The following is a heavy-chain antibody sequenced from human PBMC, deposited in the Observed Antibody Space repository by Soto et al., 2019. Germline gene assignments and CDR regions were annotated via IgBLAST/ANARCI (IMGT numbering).Heavy chain of an antibody. Sequence: VKVSCKASGYTFTGYYMHWVRQAPGQGLEWMGWINPNSGGTNYAQKFQGRVTMTRDTSISTAYMELSRLRSDDTAVYYCARTYYYDSSGYYPGGFQHWGQGTLVTVSS. CDR1: GYTFTGYY. CDR3: ARTYYYDSSGYYPGGFQH. J-gene: IGHJ1*01. D-gene: IGHD3-22*01. V-gene: IGHV1-2*02. CDR2: INPNSGGT.